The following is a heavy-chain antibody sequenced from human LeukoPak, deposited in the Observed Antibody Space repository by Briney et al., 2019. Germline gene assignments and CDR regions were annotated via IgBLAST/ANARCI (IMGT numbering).Heavy chain of an antibody. V-gene: IGHV3-11*01. CDR1: GFTFSDYN. CDR2: ISRSGSTK. Sequence: PGGSLRLSCAASGFTFSDYNMRWIRQAPGKGLEWVSSISRSGSTKYYADSVKGRFTISRDNAKNSLFLQMNSLRAEDTAVYYCAKSLGGFDYWGQGTLVTVSS. J-gene: IGHJ4*02. D-gene: IGHD4-23*01. CDR3: AKSLGGFDY.